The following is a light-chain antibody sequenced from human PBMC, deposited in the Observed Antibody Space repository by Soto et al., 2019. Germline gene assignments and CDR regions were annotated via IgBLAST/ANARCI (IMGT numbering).Light chain of an antibody. Sequence: EIVLTHSPGTLSLSPCERATLSFRASQSVSSSYLAWYQLKPGQAPRLLIYGASSRATGIPDRFSGSGSGTDFTLTISSLQSEDFAVYYCQQYSIWRTFGQGTKVDIK. CDR1: QSVSSSY. V-gene: IGKV3-20*01. CDR2: GAS. J-gene: IGKJ1*01. CDR3: QQYSIWRT.